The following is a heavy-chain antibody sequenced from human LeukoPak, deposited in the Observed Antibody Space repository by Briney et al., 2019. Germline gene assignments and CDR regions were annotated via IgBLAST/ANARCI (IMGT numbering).Heavy chain of an antibody. D-gene: IGHD1-26*01. CDR1: GFDFSRYM. CDR2: ISSSSSNI. CDR3: ARDHSRVRAPSLDY. J-gene: IGHJ4*02. V-gene: IGHV3-21*01. Sequence: GGPLRLSCAASGFDFSRYMMDWVRQAPGKGLEWVASISSSSSNIYYADSVKGRFSISRDNAKNSLYLQMESLRVEDTSLYYCARDHSRVRAPSLDYWGQGALVTVSS.